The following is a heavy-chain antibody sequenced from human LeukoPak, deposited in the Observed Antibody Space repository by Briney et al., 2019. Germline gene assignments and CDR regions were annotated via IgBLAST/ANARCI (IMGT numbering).Heavy chain of an antibody. Sequence: ASVTVSCKASGYTFTGYYMHWVRQAPGQELEWMGWINPNSGGTNYAQKFQGRVTMTRDTSISTAYMELSRLRSDDTAVYYCARDRHVVVTAIHLYYFDYWGQGTLVTVSS. CDR3: ARDRHVVVTAIHLYYFDY. V-gene: IGHV1-2*02. D-gene: IGHD2-21*02. CDR2: INPNSGGT. J-gene: IGHJ4*02. CDR1: GYTFTGYY.